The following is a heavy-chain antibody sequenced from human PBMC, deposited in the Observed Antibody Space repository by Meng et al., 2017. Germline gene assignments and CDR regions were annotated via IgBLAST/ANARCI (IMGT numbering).Heavy chain of an antibody. CDR3: ARATNSGIAAAGWFDP. J-gene: IGHJ5*02. V-gene: IGHV4-34*01. D-gene: IGHD6-13*01. Sequence: GSLRLSCAVYGGSFSGYYWSWIRQPPGKGLGWIGEINHSGSTNYNPSLKSRVTISVDTSKNQFSLKLSSVTAADTAVYYCARATNSGIAAAGWFDPWGQGTLGTVSS. CDR2: INHSGST. CDR1: GGSFSGYY.